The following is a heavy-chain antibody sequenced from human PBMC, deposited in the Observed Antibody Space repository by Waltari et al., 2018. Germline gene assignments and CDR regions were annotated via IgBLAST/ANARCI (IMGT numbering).Heavy chain of an antibody. V-gene: IGHV1-8*01. CDR3: ARAGYSSGWYGGDY. CDR2: MNPNSGNT. D-gene: IGHD6-19*01. Sequence: QVQLVQSGAEVKKPGASVKVSCKASGYTFTSYDINWVRQATGPGLEWMGWMNPNSGNTGYAQKFQGRVTMTRNTSISTAYMELSSLRSEDTAVYYCARAGYSSGWYGGDYWGQGTLVTVSS. CDR1: GYTFTSYD. J-gene: IGHJ4*02.